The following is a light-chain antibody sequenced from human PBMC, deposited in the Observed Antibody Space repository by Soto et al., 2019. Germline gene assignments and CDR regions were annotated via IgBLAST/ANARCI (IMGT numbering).Light chain of an antibody. CDR1: QSISGTY. Sequence: EIVLTQSPGTLSLSPGERATLSCRASQSISGTYLAWYQQKPGQAPRLLIYGASTRSTGIPDRFSGSGSGTDFTLTISRLEPEDFAVFYCQHQGGSPYTFGQGTKLEIK. CDR3: QHQGGSPYT. V-gene: IGKV3-20*01. J-gene: IGKJ2*01. CDR2: GAS.